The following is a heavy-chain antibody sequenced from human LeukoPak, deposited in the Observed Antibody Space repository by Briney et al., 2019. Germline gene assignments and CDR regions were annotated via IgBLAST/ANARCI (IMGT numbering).Heavy chain of an antibody. CDR1: GFTFSSYG. J-gene: IGHJ4*02. CDR3: AKDASFYCSTTSCHQDY. D-gene: IGHD2-2*01. Sequence: PGGSLRLSCAASGFTFSSYGMHWVRQAPGKGLEWVAFIRYDGSNKYYADSVKGRCTISRDNSKNTLYLQMNSLRAEDTAVYYCAKDASFYCSTTSCHQDYWGQGTLVTVSS. V-gene: IGHV3-30*02. CDR2: IRYDGSNK.